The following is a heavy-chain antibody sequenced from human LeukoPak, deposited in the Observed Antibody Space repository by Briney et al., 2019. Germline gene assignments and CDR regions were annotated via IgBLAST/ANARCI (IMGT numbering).Heavy chain of an antibody. Sequence: PSETLSLTCTVSGGSISSYYWSWIRQAPGKGLEWIGYIYYSGSTNYNPSLKSRVTISVDTSKNQFSLKLSSVTAADTAVYYCARDQRTALLGYWGQGTLVTVSS. CDR1: GGSISSYY. CDR2: IYYSGST. V-gene: IGHV4-59*01. D-gene: IGHD5-18*01. CDR3: ARDQRTALLGY. J-gene: IGHJ4*02.